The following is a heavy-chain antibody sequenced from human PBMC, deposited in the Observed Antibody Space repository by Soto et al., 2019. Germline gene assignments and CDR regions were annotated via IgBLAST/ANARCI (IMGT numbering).Heavy chain of an antibody. J-gene: IGHJ4*02. CDR1: GFTFSKYW. Sequence: GGSLRLSCAASGFTFSKYWMYWVRKPPGKGLVWVSRIKGDGSRTDYADSVKGRFTVSRDNAKNTLHLQMNSLNAEDTAVYYCARFSFDNGDALGSWGQGTLVTVSS. D-gene: IGHD4-17*01. CDR2: IKGDGSRT. V-gene: IGHV3-74*01. CDR3: ARFSFDNGDALGS.